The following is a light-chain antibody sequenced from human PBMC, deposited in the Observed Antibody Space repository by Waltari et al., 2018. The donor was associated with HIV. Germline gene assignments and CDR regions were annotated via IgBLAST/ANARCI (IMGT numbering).Light chain of an antibody. V-gene: IGLV1-44*01. CDR3: AAWGNSLSLL. J-gene: IGLJ2*01. Sequence: QSLLTQPPSASGTPGQRFTIPGSGSSSNTGSKTVNWYQQLPGTAPRVLIYNNNERPSGVPDRFSGSKSGTSASLTISGLQSADEADYYCAAWGNSLSLLFGGGTKLTVL. CDR1: SSNTGSKT. CDR2: NNN.